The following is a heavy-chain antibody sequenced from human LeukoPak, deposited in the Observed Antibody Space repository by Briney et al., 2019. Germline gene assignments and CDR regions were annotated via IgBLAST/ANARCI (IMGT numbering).Heavy chain of an antibody. V-gene: IGHV4-61*01. CDR3: ARVDHSSGWINFDY. CDR1: GGSISSVSYN. Sequence: SDTLSLTCTVSGGSISSVSYNWSWIRRPPGKGLEWIGYIYYSGSTNYNPSLKSRVTISVDTSKNQFSLKLSSVTAADTAVYYCARVDHSSGWINFDYWGQGTLVTVSS. J-gene: IGHJ4*02. CDR2: IYYSGST. D-gene: IGHD6-19*01.